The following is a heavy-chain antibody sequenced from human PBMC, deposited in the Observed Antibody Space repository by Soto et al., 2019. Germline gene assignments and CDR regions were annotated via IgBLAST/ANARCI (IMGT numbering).Heavy chain of an antibody. CDR2: IDNSGST. J-gene: IGHJ4*02. D-gene: IGHD3-3*01. Sequence: PSETLSLTCTVSGGSISNYFCNWIRQPAGKGLEWIGRIDNSGSTSYNPSLKSRITMSADTSRNQFSLKLNSVTAADTAVYYCARGGQDFWSGTFDYWGQGALVTVSS. V-gene: IGHV4-4*07. CDR1: GGSISNYF. CDR3: ARGGQDFWSGTFDY.